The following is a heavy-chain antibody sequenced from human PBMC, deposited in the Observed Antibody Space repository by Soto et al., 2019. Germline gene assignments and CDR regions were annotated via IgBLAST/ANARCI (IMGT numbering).Heavy chain of an antibody. J-gene: IGHJ6*02. CDR1: GFTFRTYT. CDR3: ARDRGYDAHDYYYYAMEV. Sequence: PGGSLRLSCISSGFTFRTYTMNWVRQAPGKGLEWVSGIRGFSPYTFYAESVKGRFTISRDNAKNSLYLQMDSLRAEDTAVYYCARDRGYDAHDYYYYAMEVWGQGTKVTVS. D-gene: IGHD3-10*01. V-gene: IGHV3-21*01. CDR2: IRGFSPYT.